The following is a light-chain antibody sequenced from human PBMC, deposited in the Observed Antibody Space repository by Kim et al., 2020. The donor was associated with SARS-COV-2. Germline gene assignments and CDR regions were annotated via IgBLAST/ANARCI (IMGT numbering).Light chain of an antibody. J-gene: IGKJ3*01. CDR3: QKYDGAPFT. CDR2: GTS. CDR1: QDIRTY. V-gene: IGKV1-27*01. Sequence: DIQMTQSPSSLSASIGDRVTITCRARQDIRTYLAWYQQKPGIPPKLLIYGTSTLQPAVPSRFGGSGFGTDFTLTISSLRPEDVATYYCQKYDGAPFTFGPGTKVDIK.